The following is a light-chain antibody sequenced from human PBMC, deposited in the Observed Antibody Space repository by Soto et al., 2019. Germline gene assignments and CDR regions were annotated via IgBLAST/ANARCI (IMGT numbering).Light chain of an antibody. CDR3: IQTLQAPYS. CDR1: QSLRHHNGYYY. CDR2: LGS. V-gene: IGKV2-28*01. Sequence: DIVMTQSPLSLPVTPGEPASISCRSSQSLRHHNGYYYLDWYLQKPGQSPQVLIYLGSNRAYGVSDRVSGSGSGTVFTLKISRVEAEDVGVYYCIQTLQAPYSFGQGTKLEIK. J-gene: IGKJ2*01.